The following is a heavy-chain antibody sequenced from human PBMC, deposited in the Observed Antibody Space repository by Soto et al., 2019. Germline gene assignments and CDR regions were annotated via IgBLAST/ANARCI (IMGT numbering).Heavy chain of an antibody. V-gene: IGHV3-15*07. CDR2: IQSKTYGEAT. D-gene: IGHD3-16*01. Sequence: EVQLVESGGGLLKPGASVRLSCAASGFSFDNAWMNWVRQAPGKGLEWVGRIQSKTYGEATDYAAPVKGRITISRADAKNTVYLQMNSLKAEDSAVYYCTSGLFGVGAASRAASYWGKGTLVTVSS. J-gene: IGHJ4*02. CDR3: TSGLFGVGAASRAASY. CDR1: GFSFDNAW.